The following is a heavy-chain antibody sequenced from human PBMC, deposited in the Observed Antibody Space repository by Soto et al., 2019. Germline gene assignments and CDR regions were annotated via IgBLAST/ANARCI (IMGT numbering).Heavy chain of an antibody. D-gene: IGHD2-8*01. CDR2: ISGSGGST. J-gene: IGHJ6*02. V-gene: IGHV3-23*01. Sequence: PGGSLRLSCAASGFTFSSYAMSWVRQAPGKGLEWVSAISGSGGSTYYADSVKGRFTISRDNSKNTLYLQMNSLRAEDTAVYYCAKDIYCTNGVCNPQFYYYGMDVWGQGTTVTVSS. CDR3: AKDIYCTNGVCNPQFYYYGMDV. CDR1: GFTFSSYA.